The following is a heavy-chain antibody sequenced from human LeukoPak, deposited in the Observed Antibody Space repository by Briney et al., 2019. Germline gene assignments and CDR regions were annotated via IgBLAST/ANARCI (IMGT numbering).Heavy chain of an antibody. CDR3: VPRGTASRLLDS. J-gene: IGHJ4*02. CDR2: LFPRATP. Sequence: XWWSGVRQPXXXGXESLVQLFPRATPNYPPSLKRPVTISVHKSTHPFSLKLSSVTAADTAVYYCVPRGTASRLLDSWGQGTLVTVSS. D-gene: IGHD1/OR15-1a*01. V-gene: IGHV4-4*02. CDR1: XW.